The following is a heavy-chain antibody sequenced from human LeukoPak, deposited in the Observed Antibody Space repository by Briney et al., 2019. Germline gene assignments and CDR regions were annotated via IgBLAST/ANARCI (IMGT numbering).Heavy chain of an antibody. CDR3: ARSFGVRTRPVPYYFDY. V-gene: IGHV3-30-3*01. Sequence: PGGSLRLSWAASGFTFSSYAMHWVRQAPGKGLEWVAVISYVGSNKYYADSVKGRFTISRDNSKNTLFLQMNSLRAEDTAVYYCARSFGVRTRPVPYYFDYWGQGTLVTVSS. J-gene: IGHJ4*02. D-gene: IGHD1/OR15-1a*01. CDR1: GFTFSSYA. CDR2: ISYVGSNK.